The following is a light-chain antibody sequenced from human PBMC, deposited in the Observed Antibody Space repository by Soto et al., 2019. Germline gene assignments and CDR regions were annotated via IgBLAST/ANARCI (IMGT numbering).Light chain of an antibody. V-gene: IGKV3D-15*01. CDR3: QQYNNWPPWT. CDR1: QSVSISY. J-gene: IGKJ1*01. Sequence: EIVLTQSPGTLSLSPGERSTLSCRASQSVSISYLAWYQQKPGQAPRLLIYDAYNRATGIPPRFSGSGSGTEFTLTIRSLQSEEFAVYYCQQYNNWPPWTFGQGTTVDIK. CDR2: DAY.